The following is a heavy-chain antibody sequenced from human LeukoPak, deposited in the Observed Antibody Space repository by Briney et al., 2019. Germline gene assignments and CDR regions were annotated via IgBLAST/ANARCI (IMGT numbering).Heavy chain of an antibody. J-gene: IGHJ5*02. CDR3: ARDEYYDFWSGFDP. V-gene: IGHV4-30-2*01. CDR2: IYHSGST. CDR1: GGSISSGGYY. Sequence: SETLSLTCTVSGGSISSGGYYWSWIRQPPGKGLEWIGYIYHSGSTYYNPSLKSRVTISVDTSKNQFSLKLSSVTAADTAVYYCARDEYYDFWSGFDPWGQGTLVTVSS. D-gene: IGHD3-3*01.